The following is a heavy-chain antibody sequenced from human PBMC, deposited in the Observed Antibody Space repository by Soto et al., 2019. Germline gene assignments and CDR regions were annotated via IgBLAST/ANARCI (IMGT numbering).Heavy chain of an antibody. Sequence: PSETLSLTCTVSGGSISSYYWGWIRQPPGKGLEWIGYIYYSGSTNYNPSLKSRVTISVDTSKNQFSLKLSSVTAADTAVYYCARETYYYGSGSYQNWFDPWGQGTLVTVSS. CDR1: GGSISSYY. V-gene: IGHV4-59*01. CDR2: IYYSGST. CDR3: ARETYYYGSGSYQNWFDP. D-gene: IGHD3-10*01. J-gene: IGHJ5*02.